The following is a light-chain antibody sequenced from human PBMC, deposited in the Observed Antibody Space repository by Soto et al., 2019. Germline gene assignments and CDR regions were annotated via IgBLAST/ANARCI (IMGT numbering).Light chain of an antibody. CDR2: GAS. Sequence: EIVLTQSPATLSVSPGERATLSCRASQSVRSNLAWYQQKPGQAPRLLIYGASTRATDIPARFGGSGSGTEFTLTISSLQSEDFVDYYCQQYHDWPLTFGGGTKVDIK. CDR1: QSVRSN. CDR3: QQYHDWPLT. J-gene: IGKJ4*01. V-gene: IGKV3-15*01.